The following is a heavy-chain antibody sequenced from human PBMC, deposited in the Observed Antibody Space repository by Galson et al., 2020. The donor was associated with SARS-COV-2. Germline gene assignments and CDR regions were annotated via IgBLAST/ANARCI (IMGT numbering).Heavy chain of an antibody. V-gene: IGHV1-2*02. J-gene: IGHJ4*02. Sequence: ASVKVSCKASGYTFTGYYMHWVRQAPGQGLEWMGWINPNSGGTNYAQKFQGRVTMTRHTSISTAYMELSRLRTDDTAVYYCARGRGVVESSFDYWGQASLVTVSS. CDR2: INPNSGGT. CDR1: GYTFTGYY. CDR3: ARGRGVVESSFDY. D-gene: IGHD2-15*01.